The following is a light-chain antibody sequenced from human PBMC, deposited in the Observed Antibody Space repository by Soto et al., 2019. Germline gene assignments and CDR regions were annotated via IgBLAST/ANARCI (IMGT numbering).Light chain of an antibody. V-gene: IGKV2-28*01. CDR3: MQVHQTRT. Sequence: DIVMTQSPLSLPVTPGEPASISCRSSQSLLRSKGHNYLDWYVQKPGQSPQLLIYLGSIRASGVDDRFSGGGSRKDFPLKISLVEAEAVGVYSCMQVHQTRTFGQGTKVEIK. CDR2: LGS. CDR1: QSLLRSKGHNY. J-gene: IGKJ1*01.